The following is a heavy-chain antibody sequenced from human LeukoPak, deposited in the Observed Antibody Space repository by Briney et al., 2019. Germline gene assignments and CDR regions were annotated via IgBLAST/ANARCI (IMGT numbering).Heavy chain of an antibody. J-gene: IGHJ4*02. CDR2: IWYDGSNK. CDR3: ARDLWDSSESFDY. D-gene: IGHD6-19*01. CDR1: GFTFSSYG. V-gene: IGHV3-33*01. Sequence: PGGSLRLSCAASGFTFSSYGMHWVRQAPGKGLEWVAVIWYDGSNKYYADSEKGRFTISRDNSKNTLYLQMNSLRAEDTAVYYCARDLWDSSESFDYWGQGTLVTVSS.